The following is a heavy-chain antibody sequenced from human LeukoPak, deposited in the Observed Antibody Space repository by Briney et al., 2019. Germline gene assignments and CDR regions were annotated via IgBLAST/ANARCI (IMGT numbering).Heavy chain of an antibody. V-gene: IGHV3-48*02. Sequence: GSLRLSCSASGXTFSSYSMNWVRQAPGKGLEWVSYISSSSNTIYYADSVKGRFTISRDNAKNSLFLQMNSLRDEDTSVYYCARAVTVVTRGGLVFDYWGQGILVTVSS. J-gene: IGHJ4*02. CDR2: ISSSSNTI. D-gene: IGHD2-21*02. CDR1: GXTFSSYS. CDR3: ARAVTVVTRGGLVFDY.